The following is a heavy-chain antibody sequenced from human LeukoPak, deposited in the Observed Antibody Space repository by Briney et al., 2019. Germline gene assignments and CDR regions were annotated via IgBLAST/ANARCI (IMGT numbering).Heavy chain of an antibody. D-gene: IGHD2-15*01. J-gene: IGHJ4*02. CDR3: AHEDHRNTVVAAPPRLDY. V-gene: IGHV3-23*01. Sequence: AGGSLRLSCAASGFTFSSYAMSWVRQAPGKGLEWVSAISGSGGSTYYTDSVKGRFTISRDNSKNTLYLQMNSLRAEDTAVYYCAHEDHRNTVVAAPPRLDYWGQGTLVTVSS. CDR1: GFTFSSYA. CDR2: ISGSGGST.